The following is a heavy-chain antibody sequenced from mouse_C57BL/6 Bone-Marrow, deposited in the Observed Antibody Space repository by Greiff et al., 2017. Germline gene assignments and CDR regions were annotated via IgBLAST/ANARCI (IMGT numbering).Heavy chain of an antibody. D-gene: IGHD1-1*01. CDR1: GYTFTSYW. Sequence: QVQLKQPGAELVKPGASVKLSCKASGYTFTSYWMQWVKQRPGQGLEWIGEIDPSDIYTNYNQKFKGKATLTVDTSSSTAYMQLSGLTSEDSGVYYCARWDGSGYWGQGTTLTVSS. J-gene: IGHJ2*01. CDR3: ARWDGSGY. V-gene: IGHV1-50*01. CDR2: IDPSDIYT.